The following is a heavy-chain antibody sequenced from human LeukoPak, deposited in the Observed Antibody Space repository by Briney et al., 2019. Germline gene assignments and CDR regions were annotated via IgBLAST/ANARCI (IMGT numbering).Heavy chain of an antibody. CDR1: GFTFSGYG. D-gene: IGHD5-18*01. Sequence: PGGSLRLSCAASGFTFSGYGIHWVRQAPGKGLEWVAFIRSDGSKEFYADSVKGRLTISRDNSKNTLYLQVNSLRVEDTAVYYCAKGYGYYFDYWGQGTLVIVSS. CDR2: IRSDGSKE. CDR3: AKGYGYYFDY. V-gene: IGHV3-30*02. J-gene: IGHJ4*02.